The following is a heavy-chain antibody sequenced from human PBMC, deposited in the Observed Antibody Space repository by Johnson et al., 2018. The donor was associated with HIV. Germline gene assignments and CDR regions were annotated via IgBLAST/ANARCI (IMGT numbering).Heavy chain of an antibody. Sequence: VQLVESGGGLVQPGGSLRLSCAASGFTLSTYWMSWVRQAPGKGLEWVANIKQDGSEKYCVDSVKGRFTISRDNAKNSLYLQMNSLRAEDTAVYYCAMERMGGFDIWGQGTMVTVSS. V-gene: IGHV3-7*04. CDR3: AMERMGGFDI. D-gene: IGHD2-15*01. CDR1: GFTLSTYW. CDR2: IKQDGSEK. J-gene: IGHJ3*02.